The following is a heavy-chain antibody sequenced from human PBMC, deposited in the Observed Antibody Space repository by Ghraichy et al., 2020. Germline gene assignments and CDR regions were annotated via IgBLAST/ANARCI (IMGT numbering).Heavy chain of an antibody. D-gene: IGHD5-18*01. CDR2: MNPNSGNT. CDR3: ARTTTLRIQLWLQVPRYYGMDV. CDR1: GYTFTSYD. V-gene: IGHV1-8*01. Sequence: ASVKVSCKASGYTFTSYDINWVRQATGQGLEWMGWMNPNSGNTGYAQKFQGRVTMTRNTSISTAYMELSSLRSEDTAVYYCARTTTLRIQLWLQVPRYYGMDVWGQGTTVTVSS. J-gene: IGHJ6*02.